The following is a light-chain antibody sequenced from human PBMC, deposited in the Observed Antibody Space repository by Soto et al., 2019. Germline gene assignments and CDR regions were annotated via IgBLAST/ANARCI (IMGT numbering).Light chain of an antibody. J-gene: IGKJ5*01. CDR2: GAS. CDR1: QTVSITY. V-gene: IGKV3-20*01. Sequence: VLNQSPGTLSLSPGESATLSCRASQTVSITYLTWYQQKPGQAPRLLIFGASKRATGIPDRFSGSGSGTDFTLTIRGLEPEDAAVYYCQQYGSSPITFGQGTRLEIK. CDR3: QQYGSSPIT.